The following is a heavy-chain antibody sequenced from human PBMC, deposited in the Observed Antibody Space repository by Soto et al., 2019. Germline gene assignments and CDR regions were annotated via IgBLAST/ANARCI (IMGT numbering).Heavy chain of an antibody. D-gene: IGHD3-10*01. CDR1: GFTVSNNY. Sequence: EVQLVESGGGLIQPGGSLRLSCAVSGFTVSNNYMSWVRQAPGKGLEGVSVIYSGGYTAYGDSVKGRFTISRDNSKKPINLQRKSLRAAATAVYFCGPDPGGGGYWGQGTLVTVSS. CDR2: IYSGGYT. CDR3: GPDPGGGGY. V-gene: IGHV3-53*01. J-gene: IGHJ4*02.